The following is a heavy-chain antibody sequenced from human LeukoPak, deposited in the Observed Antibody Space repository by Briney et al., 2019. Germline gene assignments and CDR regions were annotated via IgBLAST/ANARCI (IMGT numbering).Heavy chain of an antibody. Sequence: SETLALTCTVSGFSISRYYWSWIRQPPGKGLEWIGHISDSGDTNYNPSLKSRVTISVDTSKKQFSLKLSSVTTADTAVYYCARDSYYDTSGYFNDTFDMWGQGTLVTVSS. CDR3: ARDSYYDTSGYFNDTFDM. CDR2: ISDSGDT. CDR1: GFSISRYY. J-gene: IGHJ3*02. D-gene: IGHD3-22*01. V-gene: IGHV4-59*01.